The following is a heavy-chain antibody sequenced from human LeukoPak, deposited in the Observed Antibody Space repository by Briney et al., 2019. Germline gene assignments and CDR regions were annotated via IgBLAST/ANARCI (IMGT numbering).Heavy chain of an antibody. J-gene: IGHJ3*02. CDR1: GFTFSSYA. CDR2: ISGSGGST. D-gene: IGHD2-2*01. Sequence: GGSLRLSCAASGFTFSSYAMSWVRQAPGKGLEWVSAISGSGGSTYYADSVKGRFTISRDNSKNTLYLQMNSLRAEDTAVYYCARDRGFDCSSTSCGAFDIWGQGTMVTVSS. V-gene: IGHV3-23*01. CDR3: ARDRGFDCSSTSCGAFDI.